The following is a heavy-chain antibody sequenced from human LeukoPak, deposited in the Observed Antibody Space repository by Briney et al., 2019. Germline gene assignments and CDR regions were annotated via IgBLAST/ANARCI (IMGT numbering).Heavy chain of an antibody. D-gene: IGHD6-6*01. CDR1: GYSLTTFH. Sequence: ASVKVACTASGYSLTTFHINWVRQATGQGLEWMGWMSPTSGNTGYAEKLQGRVSMTRNTSIDTAYMELSSLKSEDTAVYYCARSLAGRTYYYYMDAWGSGTTVTVSS. J-gene: IGHJ6*03. CDR3: ARSLAGRTYYYYMDA. V-gene: IGHV1-8*01. CDR2: MSPTSGNT.